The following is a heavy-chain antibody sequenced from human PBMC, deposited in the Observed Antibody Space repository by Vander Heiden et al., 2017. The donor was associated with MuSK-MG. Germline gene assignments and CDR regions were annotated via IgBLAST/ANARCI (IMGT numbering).Heavy chain of an antibody. V-gene: IGHV3-33*05. J-gene: IGHJ3*01. D-gene: IGHD3-3*01. CDR2: ISFDVAKT. Sequence: QVQLVESGGGVVQPGKSLTLSCAASGFTFRNFGMHWIRQAPGKGLEWVAFISFDVAKTFYADSVQGRFSISRDLSTDTLFLQMSNLKVEDTALYFCAKDRESAFWRRGGVFDFWGPGTMVTVSS. CDR1: GFTFRNFG. CDR3: AKDRESAFWRRGGVFDF.